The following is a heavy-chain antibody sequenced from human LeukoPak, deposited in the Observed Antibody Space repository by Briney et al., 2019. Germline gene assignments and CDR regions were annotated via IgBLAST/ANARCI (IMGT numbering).Heavy chain of an antibody. CDR2: IKPDGSET. CDR1: GFTFTSFY. J-gene: IGHJ4*02. V-gene: IGHV3-7*04. Sequence: GGSLRLSCAASGFTFTSFYMSWVRQAPGKGLEWVANIKPDGSETYYVGSLKGRFTISRDNAENSLYLQMNSLRADDTAVYYCARELSYYFDYWGQGTLVTVSS. D-gene: IGHD5/OR15-5a*01. CDR3: ARELSYYFDY.